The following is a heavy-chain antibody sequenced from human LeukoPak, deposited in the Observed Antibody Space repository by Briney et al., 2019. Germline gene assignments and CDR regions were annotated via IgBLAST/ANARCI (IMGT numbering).Heavy chain of an antibody. D-gene: IGHD6-19*01. CDR2: IYYSGST. CDR1: GGSISSYY. CDR3: ARSPLISSGWLGLDS. V-gene: IGHV4-59*01. J-gene: IGHJ4*02. Sequence: SETLSLTCTVSGGSISSYYWSWIRQPPGKGLESIGYIYYSGSTNYNPSLKSRVTISVDTSKNQFSLKLSSVTAADTAVYYCARSPLISSGWLGLDSWGQGILVTVSS.